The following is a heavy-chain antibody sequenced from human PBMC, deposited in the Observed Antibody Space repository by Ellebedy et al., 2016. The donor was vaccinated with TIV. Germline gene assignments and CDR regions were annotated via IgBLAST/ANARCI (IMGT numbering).Heavy chain of an antibody. D-gene: IGHD3-22*01. CDR1: GGSFSGYY. CDR3: ARGPPRYYDSSGPYLGH. Sequence: SETLSLTXAVYGGSFSGYYWSWIRQPPGKGLEWIGEINHSGSTNYNPSLKSRVTISVDTSKNQFSLKLSSVTAADTAVYYCARGPPRYYDSSGPYLGHWGQGTLVTVSS. V-gene: IGHV4-34*01. J-gene: IGHJ4*02. CDR2: INHSGST.